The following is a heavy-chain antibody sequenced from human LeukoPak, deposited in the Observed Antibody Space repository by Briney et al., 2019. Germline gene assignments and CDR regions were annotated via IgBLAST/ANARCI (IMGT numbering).Heavy chain of an antibody. D-gene: IGHD3-22*01. J-gene: IGHJ3*02. Sequence: ASVKVSCKASGYTFTGYYMHWVRQAPGQGLEWMGWINPNSGGTNYAQKFQGRVTMTRDTSISTAYMELSRLRSDDTAVYYCAILHYYDSSGYTPLSWMGAFDIWGQGTMVTVSS. V-gene: IGHV1-2*02. CDR3: AILHYYDSSGYTPLSWMGAFDI. CDR1: GYTFTGYY. CDR2: INPNSGGT.